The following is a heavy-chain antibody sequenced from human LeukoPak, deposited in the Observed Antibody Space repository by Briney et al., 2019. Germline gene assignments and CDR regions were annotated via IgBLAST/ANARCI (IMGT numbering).Heavy chain of an antibody. CDR3: ARDPKTHSLLWFGELNWFDP. V-gene: IGHV1-46*01. CDR2: INPSGGST. D-gene: IGHD3-10*01. Sequence: GASVKVSCKASGYTFTSYYMHWVRQAPGQGLEWVGIINPSGGSTNYAEKFQGRFTMTRDTSTSTVYMELSSLRSEDTAVYYCARDPKTHSLLWFGELNWFDPWGQGTLVTVSS. CDR1: GYTFTSYY. J-gene: IGHJ5*02.